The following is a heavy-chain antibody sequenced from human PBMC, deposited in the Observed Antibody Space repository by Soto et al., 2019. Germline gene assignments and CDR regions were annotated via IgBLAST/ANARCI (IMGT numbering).Heavy chain of an antibody. CDR3: ARDVWSRASGPPDS. CDR2: ISWNSDTI. Sequence: EVQLVESGGGLVQPGRSLRLSCAASGFTFDDYAMHWVRQAPGKGLEWVTGISWNSDTIGYADSVKGRFTISRDNAKNSLYLLMNSLRAEDTAFYYCARDVWSRASGPPDSWGQGTLVTVSS. CDR1: GFTFDDYA. D-gene: IGHD3-10*01. V-gene: IGHV3-9*01. J-gene: IGHJ4*02.